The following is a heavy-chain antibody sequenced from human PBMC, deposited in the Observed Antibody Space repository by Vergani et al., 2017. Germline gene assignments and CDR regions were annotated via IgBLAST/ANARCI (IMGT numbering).Heavy chain of an antibody. J-gene: IGHJ6*03. CDR1: GGTFSSYA. Sequence: QVQLVQSGAEVKKPGSSVKVSCKASGGTFSSYAISWVRQAPGQGLEWMGGIIPIFGTANYAQKFQGRVTIIADESTSTAYMDLSSLRSEDTAVYYCAIGRLVTTVTTGGYYYYYMDVWGKGTTVTVSS. CDR3: AIGRLVTTVTTGGYYYYYMDV. V-gene: IGHV1-69*01. CDR2: IIPIFGTA. D-gene: IGHD4-17*01.